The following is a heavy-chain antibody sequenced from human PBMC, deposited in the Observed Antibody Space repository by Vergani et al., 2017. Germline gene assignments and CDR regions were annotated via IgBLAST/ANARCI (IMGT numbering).Heavy chain of an antibody. CDR2: ISSSSSTI. V-gene: IGHV3-48*01. J-gene: IGHJ6*03. CDR3: ARGLSGPYYYYYYMDV. D-gene: IGHD2-15*01. Sequence: EVQLVESGGGLVQPGGSLRLSCAASGFTFSSYSMNWVRQAPGKGLEWVSYISSSSSTIYYADSVKGRFTISRDNAKNSLYLQMNSLRAEDTAVYYCARGLSGPYYYYYYMDVWGKGTTVTVSS. CDR1: GFTFSSYS.